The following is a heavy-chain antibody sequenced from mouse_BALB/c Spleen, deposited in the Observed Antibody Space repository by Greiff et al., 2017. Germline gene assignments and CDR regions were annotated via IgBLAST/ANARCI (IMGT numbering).Heavy chain of an antibody. Sequence: VQLKQSGPELVKPGASVKIPCKASGYTFTDYNTDWVKQSHGKSLEWIGDINPNNGGTIYNQKFKGKATLTVDKSSSTAYMELRSLTSEDTAVYYCARWGWLLRENAMDYWGQGTSVTVSS. J-gene: IGHJ4*01. CDR3: ARWGWLLRENAMDY. V-gene: IGHV1-18*01. D-gene: IGHD2-3*01. CDR1: GYTFTDYN. CDR2: INPNNGGT.